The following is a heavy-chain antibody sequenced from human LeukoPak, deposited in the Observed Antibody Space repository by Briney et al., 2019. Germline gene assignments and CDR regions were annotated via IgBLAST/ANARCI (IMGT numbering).Heavy chain of an antibody. CDR3: ARGFLGDAFDI. V-gene: IGHV3-13*05. CDR1: GFTFSRYD. CDR2: IGTVGDP. Sequence: GGSLRLSCAAFGFTFSRYDMHWVRQATGKGLEWVSAIGTVGDPYYPGSVKGRFTISRENAKNSLYLQMNSLRAGDTAVYYCARGFLGDAFDIWGQGTMVTVSS. J-gene: IGHJ3*02. D-gene: IGHD3-3*01.